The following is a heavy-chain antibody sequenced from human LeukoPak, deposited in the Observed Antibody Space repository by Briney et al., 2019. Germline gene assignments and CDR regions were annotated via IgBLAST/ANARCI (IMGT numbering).Heavy chain of an antibody. V-gene: IGHV1-69*13. CDR2: IIPIFGTA. CDR1: GGTFSSYA. D-gene: IGHD6-19*01. J-gene: IGHJ1*01. CDR3: ARDLPNFSSGWTVEYFQH. Sequence: SVKVSCKASGGTFSSYAISWVRQAPGQGLEWMGGIIPIFGTANYAQKFQGRVTITPDESTSTAYMELSSLRSEDTAVYYCARDLPNFSSGWTVEYFQHWGQGTLVTVSS.